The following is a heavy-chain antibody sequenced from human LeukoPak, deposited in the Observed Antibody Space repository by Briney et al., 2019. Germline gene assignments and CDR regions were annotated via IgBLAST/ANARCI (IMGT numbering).Heavy chain of an antibody. CDR3: AKSIYDYVWGSYRFDY. Sequence: GGSLGLSCAASGFTFSSYAMSWVRQAPGKGLEWVSAISGSGGSTYYADSVKGRFTISRDNSKNTLYLQMNSLRAEDTAVYYCAKSIYDYVWGSYRFDYWGQGTLVTVSS. CDR1: GFTFSSYA. CDR2: ISGSGGST. D-gene: IGHD3-16*02. J-gene: IGHJ4*02. V-gene: IGHV3-23*01.